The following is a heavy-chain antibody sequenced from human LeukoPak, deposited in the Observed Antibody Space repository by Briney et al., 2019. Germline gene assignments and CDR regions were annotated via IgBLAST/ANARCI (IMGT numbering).Heavy chain of an antibody. V-gene: IGHV4-38-2*02. CDR3: VKFKRRPRTYSYDYEF. CDR1: GYSISSGSY. J-gene: IGHJ4*02. Sequence: PSETLSLTCTVSGYSISSGSYWGWIRQTPGKGLEWIASIFHSGTTYYNPSLKSRVTISMDTSKNQFSLKLTSVTAADTAVFYCVKFKRRPRTYSYDYEFWGQGTLVTVSP. CDR2: IFHSGTT. D-gene: IGHD5-18*01.